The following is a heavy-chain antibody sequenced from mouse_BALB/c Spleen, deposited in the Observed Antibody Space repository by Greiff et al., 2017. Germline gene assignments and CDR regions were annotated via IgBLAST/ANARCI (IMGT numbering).Heavy chain of an antibody. V-gene: IGHV3-6*02. Sequence: EVQLVESGPGLVKPSQSLSLTCSVTGYSITSGYYWNWIRQFPGNKLEWMGYISYDGSNNYNPSLKNRISITRDTSKNQFFLKLNSVTTEDTATYYCATYYYGSSSFAYWGQGTLVTVSA. CDR3: ATYYYGSSSFAY. D-gene: IGHD1-1*01. CDR1: GYSITSGYY. CDR2: ISYDGSN. J-gene: IGHJ3*01.